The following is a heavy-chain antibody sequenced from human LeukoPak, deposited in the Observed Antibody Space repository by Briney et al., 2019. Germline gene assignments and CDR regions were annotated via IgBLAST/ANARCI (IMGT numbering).Heavy chain of an antibody. J-gene: IGHJ4*02. V-gene: IGHV3-23*01. CDR3: AKKLGFIPQFDY. Sequence: GGSLRLSSEVSGFTFSTEAMTWVRQAPGKGLEWVSSISDSSRTTYYADSVQGRFTISRDNSRNTVYLQMNSLRVEATAFYYCAKKLGFIPQFDYWSQGTLVAVSS. CDR2: ISDSSRTT. D-gene: IGHD6-13*01. CDR1: GFTFSTEA.